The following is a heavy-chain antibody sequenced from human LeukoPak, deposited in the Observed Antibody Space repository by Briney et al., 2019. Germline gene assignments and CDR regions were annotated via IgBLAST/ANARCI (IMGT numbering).Heavy chain of an antibody. CDR3: ARVSRLYYDTSGRIFDY. Sequence: GASVKVSCKASGYTFTGYYMHWVRQAPGQGLEWMGWISPHSGGTNYAQKFQGRVTMTRDTSISTVYMELSRLRSDDTAVYYCARVSRLYYDTSGRIFDYWGQGTLVTVSS. J-gene: IGHJ4*02. D-gene: IGHD3-22*01. CDR1: GYTFTGYY. V-gene: IGHV1-2*02. CDR2: ISPHSGGT.